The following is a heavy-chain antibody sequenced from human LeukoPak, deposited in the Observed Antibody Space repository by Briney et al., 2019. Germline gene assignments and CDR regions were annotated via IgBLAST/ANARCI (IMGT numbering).Heavy chain of an antibody. Sequence: ASVKVSCKASGYTFTGYYMHWVRQAPGQGLEWMRWINPNSGGTNYAQKFQGRVTMTRDTSISTAYMELSRLRSDDTAVYYCARAVAGTYRFDYWGQGTLVTVSS. CDR2: INPNSGGT. D-gene: IGHD6-19*01. V-gene: IGHV1-2*02. J-gene: IGHJ4*02. CDR3: ARAVAGTYRFDY. CDR1: GYTFTGYY.